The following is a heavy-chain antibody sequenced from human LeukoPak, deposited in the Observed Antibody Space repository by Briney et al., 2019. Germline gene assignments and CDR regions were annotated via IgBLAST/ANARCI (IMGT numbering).Heavy chain of an antibody. Sequence: GGSLRLSCVASGFTVSNSYMSWVRQAPGKGLEWVSSISASGVMTYYADSVKGRFTVSRDNSKNSLYLQMKSLTAADTAVNYCAKDRSIGTYYTFDHWGQGTLVSVSS. J-gene: IGHJ4*02. V-gene: IGHV3-53*01. D-gene: IGHD1-26*01. CDR1: GFTVSNSY. CDR2: ISASGVMT. CDR3: AKDRSIGTYYTFDH.